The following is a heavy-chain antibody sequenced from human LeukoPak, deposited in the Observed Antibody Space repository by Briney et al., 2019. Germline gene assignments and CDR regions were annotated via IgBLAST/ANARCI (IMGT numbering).Heavy chain of an antibody. CDR3: TTTRTS. D-gene: IGHD1-14*01. CDR2: IKSKADGGTT. Sequence: GGSLRLSCAASGFTFSNSWMTWVRQAPGKGLEWLGRIKSKADGGTTDYAAPVKGRFSISRDDSNNTLFLQMNSLNTEDTAVYYWTTTRTSWGQGTLVTVSS. CDR1: GFTFSNSW. J-gene: IGHJ5*02. V-gene: IGHV3-15*01.